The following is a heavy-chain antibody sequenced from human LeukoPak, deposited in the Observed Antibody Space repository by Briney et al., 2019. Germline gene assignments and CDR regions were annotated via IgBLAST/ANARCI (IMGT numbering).Heavy chain of an antibody. J-gene: IGHJ4*02. CDR3: AKDRSSSWTWTIDY. V-gene: IGHV3-30*18. CDR2: ISYDGSNE. D-gene: IGHD6-13*01. CDR1: GFAFSSNG. Sequence: GGSLRLSCAASGFAFSSNGMHWVRQAPGKGLEWVALISYDGSNEYYADSVKGRFTISRDNSKNTLYLQMNSLRAEDTAVYYCAKDRSSSWTWTIDYWGQGTLVTVSS.